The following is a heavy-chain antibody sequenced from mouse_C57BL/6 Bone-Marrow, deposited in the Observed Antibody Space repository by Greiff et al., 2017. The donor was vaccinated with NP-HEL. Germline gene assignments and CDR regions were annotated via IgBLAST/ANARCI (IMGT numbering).Heavy chain of an antibody. CDR2: IYPRSGNT. Sequence: VQLQQSGAELARPGASVKLSCKASGYTFTSYGISWVKQRTGQGLEWIGEIYPRSGNTNYNEKFKGKATLTADKSSSTAYMEFLSLTSEDSSVYFCAIDYYGSSTWFAYWDQGTLVTVSA. CDR3: AIDYYGSSTWFAY. J-gene: IGHJ3*01. CDR1: GYTFTSYG. V-gene: IGHV1-81*01. D-gene: IGHD1-1*01.